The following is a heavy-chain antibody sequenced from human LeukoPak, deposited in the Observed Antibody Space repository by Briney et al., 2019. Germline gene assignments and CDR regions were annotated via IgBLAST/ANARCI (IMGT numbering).Heavy chain of an antibody. CDR2: IHPEGRAK. CDR1: GFTLPGHT. CDR3: ASSHDSSGND. Sequence: PGGSLRLSCAASGFTLPGHTMTWLRQAPGKGLEWVANIHPEGRAKFYVDSVKGRFTISRDNAKNSLYLQMNSLRDEDTAVYYCASSHDSSGNDWGQGTGVTVSS. V-gene: IGHV3-7*01. D-gene: IGHD3-22*01. J-gene: IGHJ4*02.